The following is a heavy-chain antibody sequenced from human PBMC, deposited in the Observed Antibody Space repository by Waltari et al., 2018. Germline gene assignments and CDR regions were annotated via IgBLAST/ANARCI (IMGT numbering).Heavy chain of an antibody. CDR2: MNPNRGNT. J-gene: IGHJ5*02. Sequence: QVQLVQSGAEVKKPGASVKVSCKASGYTFTSYDINWVRQATGQGLEWMGWMNPNRGNTGYAQKFQGRVTMTRNTSISTAYMELSSLRSEDTAVYYCARDSSSWSYNWFDPWGQGTLVTVSS. CDR3: ARDSSSWSYNWFDP. V-gene: IGHV1-8*01. D-gene: IGHD6-13*01. CDR1: GYTFTSYD.